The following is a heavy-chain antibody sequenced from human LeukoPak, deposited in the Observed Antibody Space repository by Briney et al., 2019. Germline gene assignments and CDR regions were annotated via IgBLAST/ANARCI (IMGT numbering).Heavy chain of an antibody. CDR3: TRDPLRYLRVGHYDY. Sequence: GGSLRLSCAASGFTFSTSAMNWVRQVPGKGLEWVSSIDYDSSHIYYAASVRGRFTISRDNARNSVYLQMDSLRVEDTAVYYCTRDPLRYLRVGHYDYWGQGALVAVSS. CDR2: IDYDSSHI. CDR1: GFTFSTSA. V-gene: IGHV3-21*01. J-gene: IGHJ4*02. D-gene: IGHD3-9*01.